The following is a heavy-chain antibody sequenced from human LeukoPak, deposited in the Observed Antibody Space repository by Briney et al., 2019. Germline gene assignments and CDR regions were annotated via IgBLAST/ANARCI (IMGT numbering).Heavy chain of an antibody. D-gene: IGHD5-18*01. Sequence: PGGSLRLSCAASGSTFSNAWMSWVRQAPGKGLEWVGRIKSKTDGGTTDYAAPVKGRFTISRDDSKNTLYLQMNSLKTEDTAVYYCTTGLDTAMVNYYYYMDVWGKGTTVTVSS. CDR3: TTGLDTAMVNYYYYMDV. J-gene: IGHJ6*03. V-gene: IGHV3-15*01. CDR1: GSTFSNAW. CDR2: IKSKTDGGTT.